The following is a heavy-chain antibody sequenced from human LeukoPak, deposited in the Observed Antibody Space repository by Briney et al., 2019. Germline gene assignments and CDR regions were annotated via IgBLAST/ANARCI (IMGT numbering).Heavy chain of an antibody. J-gene: IGHJ5*02. Sequence: SVKVSCKASGGTFSSYAISWARQAPGQGLEWMGGIIPIFGTANYAQKFQGRVTITTDESTSPAYMELSSLRSEDPAVYYCARGRRYPKMGENWFDPWGQGTLVTVSS. CDR2: IIPIFGTA. CDR1: GGTFSSYA. CDR3: ARGRRYPKMGENWFDP. D-gene: IGHD3-9*01. V-gene: IGHV1-69*05.